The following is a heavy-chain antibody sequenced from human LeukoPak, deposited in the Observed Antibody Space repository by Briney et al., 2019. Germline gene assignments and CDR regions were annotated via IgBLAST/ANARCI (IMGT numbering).Heavy chain of an antibody. CDR1: GFTFSSYS. J-gene: IGHJ6*03. Sequence: GGSLRLSCAASGFTFSSYSMNWVRQAPGKGLEWVSYISSSSSTIYYADSVKGRFTISRDNAKNSLYLQMNSLRAEDTAVYYCARLLTAYVAHMDVWGKGTTVTVSS. D-gene: IGHD1-26*01. CDR2: ISSSSSTI. V-gene: IGHV3-48*01. CDR3: ARLLTAYVAHMDV.